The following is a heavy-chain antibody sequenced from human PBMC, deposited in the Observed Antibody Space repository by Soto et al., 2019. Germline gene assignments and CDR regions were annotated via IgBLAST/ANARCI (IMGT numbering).Heavy chain of an antibody. J-gene: IGHJ4*02. CDR1: GFTPRSYS. CDR3: ARDSAGPFDY. D-gene: IGHD2-15*01. V-gene: IGHV3-48*02. Sequence: VGSLRLSCVASGFTPRSYSMNWVRQAPGKGLEWIAYISISSATIYYADSVKGRFIVSRDNARNSLSLQMNSLRDEDTALYYCARDSAGPFDYWGQGTLVTVSS. CDR2: ISISSATI.